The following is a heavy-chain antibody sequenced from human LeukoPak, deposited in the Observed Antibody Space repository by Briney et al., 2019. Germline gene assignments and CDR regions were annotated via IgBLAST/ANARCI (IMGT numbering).Heavy chain of an antibody. CDR1: GFTVSRNY. Sequence: GGSLRLSCAASGFTVSRNYMSWVRQAPGKGLEWVSVIYTDGSTYYADSVKGRFTISRDNSKNTLYLQMNSLRVEDTATYYCAKVEMAAPTTWGQGTLVTVSS. CDR2: IYTDGST. CDR3: AKVEMAAPTT. J-gene: IGHJ5*02. V-gene: IGHV3-53*01. D-gene: IGHD5-24*01.